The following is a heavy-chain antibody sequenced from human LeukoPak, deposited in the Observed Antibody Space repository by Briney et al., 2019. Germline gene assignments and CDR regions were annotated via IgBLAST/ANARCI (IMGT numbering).Heavy chain of an antibody. CDR2: IIPILGIA. CDR1: GGTFSSYT. J-gene: IGHJ4*02. D-gene: IGHD3-3*01. V-gene: IGHV1-69*02. CDR3: ASGTYYDFWSGYRPDY. Sequence: SVKVSCKASGGTFSSYTISWVRQAPGQGLEWMGRIIPILGIANYAQKFQGRVTITADKSTSTAYMELSSLRSEDTAVYYCASGTYYDFWSGYRPDYWGQGTLVTVSS.